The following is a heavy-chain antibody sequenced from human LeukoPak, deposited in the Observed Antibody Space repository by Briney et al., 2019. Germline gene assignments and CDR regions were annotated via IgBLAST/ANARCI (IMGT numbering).Heavy chain of an antibody. D-gene: IGHD3-10*01. CDR1: GFTFSSYG. CDR2: IWYDGSNK. J-gene: IGHJ4*02. Sequence: GGSLRLSCAASGFTFSSYGMHWVLQAPGKGLEWVAVIWYDGSNKYYADSVKGRFTISRDNSKNTLYLQMNSLRAEDTAVYYCAKGPHYGSEFDYWGQGTLVTVSS. CDR3: AKGPHYGSEFDY. V-gene: IGHV3-33*06.